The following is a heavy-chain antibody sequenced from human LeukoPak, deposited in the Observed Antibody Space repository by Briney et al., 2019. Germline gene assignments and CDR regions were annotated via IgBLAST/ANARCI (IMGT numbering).Heavy chain of an antibody. CDR3: ARDLYSGHEGNAFDI. CDR2: IIPILGIA. CDR1: GGTFSSYA. D-gene: IGHD5-12*01. Sequence: SVKVSCKASGGTFSSYAITWVRQAPGQGLEWMGGIIPILGIANYAQKFQGRVTIIADKSTSTAYMELSSLRSEDTAVYYCARDLYSGHEGNAFDIWGQGTMVTVSS. J-gene: IGHJ3*02. V-gene: IGHV1-69*04.